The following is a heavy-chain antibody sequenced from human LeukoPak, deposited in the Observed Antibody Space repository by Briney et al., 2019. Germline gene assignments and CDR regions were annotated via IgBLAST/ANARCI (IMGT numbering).Heavy chain of an antibody. J-gene: IGHJ6*03. CDR1: GFTFSSYA. CDR3: ASDRIAVAGTKDYMDV. V-gene: IGHV3-20*04. D-gene: IGHD6-19*01. CDR2: INWNGGST. Sequence: RAGGSLRLSCAASGFTFSSYAMSWVRQAPGKGLEWVSGINWNGGSTGYADSVKGRFTISRDNAKNSLYLQMNSLRAEDTALYYCASDRIAVAGTKDYMDVWGKGTTVTVSS.